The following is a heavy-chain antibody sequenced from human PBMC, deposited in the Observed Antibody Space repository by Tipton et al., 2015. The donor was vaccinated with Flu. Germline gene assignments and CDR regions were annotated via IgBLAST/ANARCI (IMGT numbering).Heavy chain of an antibody. CDR1: GGSISSHY. Sequence: TLSLTCTVSGGSISSHYWSWIRQPPGKGLEWIGYIYYNGSISYNPSLKSRVTISVDTSKNQFSLKLSSVTAADTAVYYCAREWGDAFDIWGQGTMVTVSS. J-gene: IGHJ3*02. CDR2: IYYNGSI. V-gene: IGHV4-59*11. CDR3: AREWGDAFDI. D-gene: IGHD3-16*01.